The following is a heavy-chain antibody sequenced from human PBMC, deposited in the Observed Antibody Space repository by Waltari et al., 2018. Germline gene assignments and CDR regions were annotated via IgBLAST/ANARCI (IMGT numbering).Heavy chain of an antibody. V-gene: IGHV4-39*01. CDR2: ILCSGTT. J-gene: IGHJ5*02. CDR1: GGSISVNPYY. CDR3: ARGLCADVANCYSGTNNFFDP. Sequence: QLQLQESGPGMVKPSETLSLTCVVSGGSISVNPYYLGGVRTPPGKGLEWIASILCSGTTYYNPSLMRRVSISVDTSQNQFSLRLSSLTAADTAIYYCARGLCADVANCYSGTNNFFDPWGQGTLVTVSS. D-gene: IGHD2-15*01.